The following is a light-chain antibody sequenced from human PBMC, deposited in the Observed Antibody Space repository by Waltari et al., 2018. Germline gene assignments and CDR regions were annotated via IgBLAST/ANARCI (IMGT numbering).Light chain of an antibody. CDR3: HQSFTTPET. CDR1: QSISTF. J-gene: IGKJ5*01. CDR2: AAS. Sequence: DIQMTQSPASLPASVGATTTITCRSSQSISTFLNWFQQKPGNSPKLLIFAASNLHSGVPSRFSGSGSDTDFTLSISSLQPEDFATYFCHQSFTTPETFGQGTRLEFK. V-gene: IGKV1-39*01.